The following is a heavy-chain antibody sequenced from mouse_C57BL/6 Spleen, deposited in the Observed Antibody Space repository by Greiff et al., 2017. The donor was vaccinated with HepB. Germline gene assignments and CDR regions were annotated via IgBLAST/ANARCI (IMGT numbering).Heavy chain of an antibody. D-gene: IGHD2-3*01. CDR2: IYPGSGNT. Sequence: VQLQQSGAELVRPGASVKLSCKASGYTFTDYYINWVKQRPGQGLEWIARIYPGSGNTYYNEKFKGKATLTAEKSSSTAYMQLSSLTSEDSAVYFCARQMRGFDGYLDYWGQGTTLTVSS. CDR3: ARQMRGFDGYLDY. CDR1: GYTFTDYY. V-gene: IGHV1-76*01. J-gene: IGHJ2*01.